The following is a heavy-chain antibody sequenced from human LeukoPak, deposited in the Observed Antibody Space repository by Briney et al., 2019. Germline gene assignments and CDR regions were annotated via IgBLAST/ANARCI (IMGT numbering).Heavy chain of an antibody. J-gene: IGHJ4*02. CDR2: MYYSGIT. D-gene: IGHD6-6*01. CDR3: ARLSVAAEYYFDY. Sequence: SETLSLTCSVSGGSIDNHYWSWIRQPPGKGLEWIGYMYYSGITNYNPSLQGRVTISVDASKNHFSLKLRSVTASDTAVYYCARLSVAAEYYFDYWGQGTLVTVSS. CDR1: GGSIDNHY. V-gene: IGHV4-59*08.